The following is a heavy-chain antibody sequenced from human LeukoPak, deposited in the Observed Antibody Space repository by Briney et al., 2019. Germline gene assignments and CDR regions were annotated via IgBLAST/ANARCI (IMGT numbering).Heavy chain of an antibody. Sequence: PGGSLRLSCAASGFTFSSYGMHWVRQAPGKGLEWVAVISYDGSNKYYADSVKGRFTISRDNSKNTLYLQMNSLRAEDTAVYYCARGKGGSSRADAFDIWGQGTMVTVSS. CDR1: GFTFSSYG. V-gene: IGHV3-30*03. J-gene: IGHJ3*02. CDR2: ISYDGSNK. D-gene: IGHD1-26*01. CDR3: ARGKGGSSRADAFDI.